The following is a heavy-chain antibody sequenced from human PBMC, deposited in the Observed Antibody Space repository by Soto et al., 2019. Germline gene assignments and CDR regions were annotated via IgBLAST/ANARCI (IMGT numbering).Heavy chain of an antibody. CDR1: GYTFTNYG. V-gene: IGHV1-3*01. J-gene: IGHJ2*01. Sequence: QVQLVQSGAEVKKPGASVKVSCKASGYTFTNYGIHWVRQAPGQRLEWMGWINAGNGNTKYSQKFQGRVTITRDTSAITAYMELSSLRSEDTAVFYCARAGYSSGWYHWYFDFWGRGTLVTVSS. CDR3: ARAGYSSGWYHWYFDF. D-gene: IGHD6-19*01. CDR2: INAGNGNT.